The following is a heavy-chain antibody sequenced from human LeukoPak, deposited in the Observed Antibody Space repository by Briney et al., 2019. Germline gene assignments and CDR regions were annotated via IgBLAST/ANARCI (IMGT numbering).Heavy chain of an antibody. J-gene: IGHJ5*02. CDR3: ARESGYCSSTSCFPKTNWFDP. V-gene: IGHV1-69*05. D-gene: IGHD2-2*03. Sequence: GASVKVSCKASGGTFSSYAISWVRQAPGQGLEWMGGIIPIFGTANYAQKFQGRVTITTEESTSTAYMELSRVRSEDTAVYYCARESGYCSSTSCFPKTNWFDPWGQGTLVTVSS. CDR2: IIPIFGTA. CDR1: GGTFSSYA.